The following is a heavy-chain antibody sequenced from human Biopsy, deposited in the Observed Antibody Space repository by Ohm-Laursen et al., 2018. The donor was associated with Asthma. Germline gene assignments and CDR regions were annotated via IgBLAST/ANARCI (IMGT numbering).Heavy chain of an antibody. CDR1: GFAVSRDH. Sequence: SLRLSCAASGFAVSRDHMFWVRQAPGKGLEWVSVIYSGGTSHTADSVRGRFTISRDYSKNTLYLQMRSLRAEDSAIYYCAKYSVFYYRGGNDYWGQGIVVTVSS. V-gene: IGHV3-53*01. D-gene: IGHD1-26*01. CDR2: IYSGGTS. CDR3: AKYSVFYYRGGNDY. J-gene: IGHJ4*02.